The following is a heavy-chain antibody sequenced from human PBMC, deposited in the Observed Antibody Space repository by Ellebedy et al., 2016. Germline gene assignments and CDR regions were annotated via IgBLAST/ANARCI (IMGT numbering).Heavy chain of an antibody. J-gene: IGHJ4*02. CDR2: MFFSGTT. CDR1: GDSISTDSYL. Sequence: SETLSLTCTVSGDSISTDSYLWGWVRQPPRKGLEWIASMFFSGTTYYKPSLKSRVTISVDTSKNQFSLKLSSLTAADTAVYFCARRHRSGYYFDYWGQGTLVTVSS. D-gene: IGHD3-22*01. V-gene: IGHV4-39*01. CDR3: ARRHRSGYYFDY.